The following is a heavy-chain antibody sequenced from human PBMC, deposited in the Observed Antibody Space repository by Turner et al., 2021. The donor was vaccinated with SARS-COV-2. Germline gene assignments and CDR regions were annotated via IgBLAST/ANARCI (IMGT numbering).Heavy chain of an antibody. CDR1: GGSISSSSYY. J-gene: IGHJ2*01. V-gene: IGHV4-39*01. Sequence: QLQLQESGPGLVKTSETLSLTCTVSGGSISSSSYYWGWIRQPPGKGLEWIGSTYYSGSTYYNPSLKSRVTISVDTSKNQFSLKLSSVTAADTAVYYCARRGRLLGDWYFDLWGRGTLVTVSS. D-gene: IGHD3-22*01. CDR3: ARRGRLLGDWYFDL. CDR2: TYYSGST.